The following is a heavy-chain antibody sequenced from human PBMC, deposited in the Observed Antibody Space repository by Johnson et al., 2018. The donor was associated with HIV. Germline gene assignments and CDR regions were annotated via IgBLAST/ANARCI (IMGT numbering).Heavy chain of an antibody. D-gene: IGHD7-27*01. CDR1: GFTFSSYA. V-gene: IGHV3-30*04. CDR3: ARENWGQRMNAFDI. Sequence: VQLVESGGGVVQPGRSLRLSCAASGFTFSSYAMHWVRQAPGKGLEWVEVISYDGSNKYYADSVKGRFTISRDNSKNTLYLQMNSLRAEDTAVYYCARENWGQRMNAFDIWGQGTMVTVSS. CDR2: ISYDGSNK. J-gene: IGHJ3*02.